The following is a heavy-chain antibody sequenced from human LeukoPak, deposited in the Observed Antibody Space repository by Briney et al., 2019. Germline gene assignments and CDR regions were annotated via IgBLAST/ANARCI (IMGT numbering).Heavy chain of an antibody. Sequence: GGFLRLSCAASGFTFSNAWMSWVRQAPGKGLEWVGRIKSKTDGGTTDYAAPVKGRFTISRDDSKNTLYLQMNSLKTEDTAVYYCTTRNYYGSGSYFDYWGQGTLVTVSS. D-gene: IGHD3-10*01. J-gene: IGHJ4*02. V-gene: IGHV3-15*01. CDR2: IKSKTDGGTT. CDR3: TTRNYYGSGSYFDY. CDR1: GFTFSNAW.